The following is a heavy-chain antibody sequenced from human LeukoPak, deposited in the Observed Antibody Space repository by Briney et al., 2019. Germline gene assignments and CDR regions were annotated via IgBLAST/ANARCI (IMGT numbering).Heavy chain of an antibody. CDR1: GYTFTGYY. CDR3: ARLGSGSYNPDY. D-gene: IGHD3-10*01. V-gene: IGHV1-2*02. J-gene: IGHJ4*02. CDR2: INPNSGGT. Sequence: ASVKVSCKASGYTFTGYYMHWVRQAPGRGLEWMGWINPNSGGTNYAQKFQGRVTMTRDTSISTAYMELSRLRSDDTAVYYCARLGSGSYNPDYWGQGTLVTVSS.